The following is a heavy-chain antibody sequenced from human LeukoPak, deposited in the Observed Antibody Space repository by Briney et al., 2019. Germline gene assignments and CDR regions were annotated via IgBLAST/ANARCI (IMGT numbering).Heavy chain of an antibody. V-gene: IGHV3-21*04. J-gene: IGHJ4*02. CDR3: GKGRSLYGELSGDY. Sequence: GGSLRLSCAASGFTVTTNYIGWVRQAPGKGLEWVSSISSSSSYIYYADSVKGRFTISRDNSKNILYLQMNSLRTDDTAVYYCGKGRSLYGELSGDYWGQGTLVTVSS. CDR1: GFTVTTNY. CDR2: ISSSSSYI. D-gene: IGHD3-16*02.